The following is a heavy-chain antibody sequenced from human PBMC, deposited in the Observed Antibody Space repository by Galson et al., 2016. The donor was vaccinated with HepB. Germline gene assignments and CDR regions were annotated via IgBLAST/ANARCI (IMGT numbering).Heavy chain of an antibody. J-gene: IGHJ4*02. CDR1: GFTFSDFG. Sequence: SLRLSCAVSGFTFSDFGMHWVRQPPGKGLEWVAVIWYDGTGRSYVDSVRDRFTISRDNSKNTLYLQMNSLRVEDTAVYYCVRERWAMIRGHVDYWGRGTLVTVSS. D-gene: IGHD3-22*01. V-gene: IGHV3-33*01. CDR3: VRERWAMIRGHVDY. CDR2: IWYDGTGR.